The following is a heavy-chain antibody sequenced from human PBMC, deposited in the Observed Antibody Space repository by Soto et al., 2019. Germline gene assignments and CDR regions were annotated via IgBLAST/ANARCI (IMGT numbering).Heavy chain of an antibody. CDR3: AREGSNIYDRHFRLDP. CDR1: GGSIFNYF. Sequence: SETLSLTCRISGGSIFNYFWTWIRQSPGNRLEWIGDISHTGQTNYNPSLKSRVTLSVDISENEFSLRLASVTPADSALYFCAREGSNIYDRHFRLDPWGQGTLVTVSS. J-gene: IGHJ5*02. D-gene: IGHD3-10*01. V-gene: IGHV4-59*01. CDR2: ISHTGQT.